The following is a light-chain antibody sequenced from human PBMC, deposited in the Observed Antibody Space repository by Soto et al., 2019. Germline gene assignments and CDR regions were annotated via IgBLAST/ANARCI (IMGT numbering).Light chain of an antibody. CDR1: SSNIGANSD. CDR3: QSYDNSLSGFYV. V-gene: IGLV1-40*01. J-gene: IGLJ1*01. Sequence: QSVLTQPPSASGTPGQRVTISCSGSSSNIGANSDVHWYQQLTGAAPKLLIYGNTNRPLGVSDRFSASKSGTSASLAITGLQAEDEADYYCQSYDNSLSGFYVFGTGTKVTVL. CDR2: GNT.